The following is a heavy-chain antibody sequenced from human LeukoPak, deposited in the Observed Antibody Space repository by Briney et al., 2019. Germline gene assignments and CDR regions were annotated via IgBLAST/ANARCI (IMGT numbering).Heavy chain of an antibody. J-gene: IGHJ6*03. CDR2: ISSSGSTI. D-gene: IGHD1-26*01. CDR3: ARISGSYDYYYYMDV. CDR1: RFTFSDYY. V-gene: IGHV3-11*04. Sequence: GGSLRLSCAASRFTFSDYYMSWIRQAPGKGLEWVSYISSSGSTIYYADSVKGRFTISRDNAKNSLYLQMNSLRAEDTAVYYCARISGSYDYYYYMDVWGKGTTVTVSS.